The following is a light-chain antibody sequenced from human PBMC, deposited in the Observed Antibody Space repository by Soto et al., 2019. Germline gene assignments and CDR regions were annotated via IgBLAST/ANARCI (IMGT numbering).Light chain of an antibody. J-gene: IGKJ1*01. Sequence: IVMTQSPATVSVSPGERATLSCRASQSVRSNLAWYQQKPGQAPRLLIYGASTRATGIPARFSGSGSGTEFTLTISSLQSEDFAVYYCQQYHNWPLWTFGQGTKVEIK. CDR1: QSVRSN. CDR2: GAS. CDR3: QQYHNWPLWT. V-gene: IGKV3-15*01.